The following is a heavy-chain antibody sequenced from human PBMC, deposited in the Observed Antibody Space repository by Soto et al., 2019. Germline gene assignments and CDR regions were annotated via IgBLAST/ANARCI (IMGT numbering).Heavy chain of an antibody. J-gene: IGHJ4*02. D-gene: IGHD5-18*01. V-gene: IGHV3-23*01. CDR2: ISDRGGST. CDR1: GFTFSNYA. Sequence: PGGSLRLSCAAYGFTFSNYAVSWVRQSPGRGLEWVASISDRGGSTKYADSVNGRFTISRDNSRNTLFLQMDTLRAEDTAVYYCARLPYSYVSLYFFDFWGQGTLVTVSS. CDR3: ARLPYSYVSLYFFDF.